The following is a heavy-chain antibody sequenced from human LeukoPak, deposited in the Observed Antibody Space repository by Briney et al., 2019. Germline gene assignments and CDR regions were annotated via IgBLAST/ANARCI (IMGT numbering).Heavy chain of an antibody. V-gene: IGHV4-59*12. D-gene: IGHD3-22*01. CDR2: IYYSGST. CDR1: GFTFSNFS. CDR3: TRDVPRSSGYPDN. Sequence: GSLRLSCAASGFTFSNFSMNWIRQHPGKGLEWIGYIYYSGSTYYNPSLKSRVAISVDTSKNQFSLTVSSVTAADTAVYYCTRDVPRSSGYPDNWGQGTLVTVSS. J-gene: IGHJ4*02.